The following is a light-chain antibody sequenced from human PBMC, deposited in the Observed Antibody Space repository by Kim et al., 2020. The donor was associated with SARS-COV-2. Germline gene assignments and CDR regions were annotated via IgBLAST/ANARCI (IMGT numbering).Light chain of an antibody. CDR2: YVS. J-gene: IGLJ3*02. Sequence: GQSVTLSFTGTSGECGGYNHISWYQHHPGKVPILLIYYVSKWPSGVSNRFSGSKSCNTASLTISGLQAEDETDYYCASFAPSNTWVFGGGTQLTVL. CDR1: SGECGGYNH. CDR3: ASFAPSNTWV. V-gene: IGLV2-14*03.